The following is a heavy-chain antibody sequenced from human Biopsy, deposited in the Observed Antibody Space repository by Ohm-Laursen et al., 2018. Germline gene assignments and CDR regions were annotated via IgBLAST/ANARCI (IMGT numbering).Heavy chain of an antibody. Sequence: GSLRLSCAASGFTFSTYWMTWVRQAPGTGLEWVANIKRDGSQSNHADSVKGRFTISRDNAKNSLYLQMNSLRAEDTAVYYCTRDTTYYAGTTYYDALDVWGQGTTVTVSS. D-gene: IGHD2/OR15-2a*01. V-gene: IGHV3-7*01. CDR1: GFTFSTYW. CDR3: TRDTTYYAGTTYYDALDV. CDR2: IKRDGSQS. J-gene: IGHJ3*01.